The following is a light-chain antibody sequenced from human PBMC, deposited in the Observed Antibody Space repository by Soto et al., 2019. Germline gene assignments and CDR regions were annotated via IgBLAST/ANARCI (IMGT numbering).Light chain of an antibody. Sequence: EVVVTQAPGTLSLSRGERATLSCRASQSVINNYLAWYQQKPGQAPRLLIYGASNRATGIRDRFSGSGSGTDFTLTISRLEPEDFAVYCCQQYESSPRTFGQGTKVDIK. CDR2: GAS. J-gene: IGKJ1*01. V-gene: IGKV3-20*01. CDR3: QQYESSPRT. CDR1: QSVINNY.